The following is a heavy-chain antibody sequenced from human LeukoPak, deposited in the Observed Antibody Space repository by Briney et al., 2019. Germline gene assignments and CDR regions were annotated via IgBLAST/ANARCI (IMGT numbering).Heavy chain of an antibody. Sequence: GGSLRLSCTASGFTFSNYWMSWVRQAPGKGLEWVATMNQDGSEKHYVDSVKGRFAISRDNANNSLYLQMNSLRVGDTAVYYCARVSGSSGLKYRGQGTLVTVSS. CDR3: ARVSGSSGLKY. CDR2: MNQDGSEK. J-gene: IGHJ4*02. V-gene: IGHV3-7*01. CDR1: GFTFSNYW. D-gene: IGHD6-19*01.